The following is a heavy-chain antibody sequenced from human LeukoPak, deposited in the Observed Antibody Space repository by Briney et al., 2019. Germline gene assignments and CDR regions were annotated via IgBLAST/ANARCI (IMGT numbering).Heavy chain of an antibody. Sequence: GGSLRLSCAASRFTFSSYWMSWVRQAPGKGLEWVANIKQDGSEQYYVDSVKGRFTISRDNAKNSLYLQMNSLRSDDTAVYYCARDSGTIVVVPAATNYFDYWGQGTLVTVSS. V-gene: IGHV3-7*03. CDR1: RFTFSSYW. CDR2: IKQDGSEQ. J-gene: IGHJ4*02. CDR3: ARDSGTIVVVPAATNYFDY. D-gene: IGHD2-2*01.